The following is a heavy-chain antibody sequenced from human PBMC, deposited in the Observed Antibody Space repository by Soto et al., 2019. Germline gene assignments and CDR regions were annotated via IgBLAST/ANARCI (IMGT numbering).Heavy chain of an antibody. CDR3: ARSGSYYAFDI. CDR1: GGSISSYY. V-gene: IGHV4-59*01. Sequence: SETLSLTCTVSGGSISSYYWSWIRQPPGKGLEWIGYIYYSGSTNYNPSLKSRVTIPVDTSKNQFSLKLSSVTAADTAVYYCARSGSYYAFDIWGQGTMVTVSS. D-gene: IGHD1-26*01. CDR2: IYYSGST. J-gene: IGHJ3*02.